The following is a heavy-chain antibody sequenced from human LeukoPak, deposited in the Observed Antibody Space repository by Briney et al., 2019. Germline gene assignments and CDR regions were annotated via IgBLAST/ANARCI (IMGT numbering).Heavy chain of an antibody. CDR2: IYSGGNT. Sequence: GGSLRLSCAASGFTVGSNYLTWARQAPGKGLEWVSVIYSGGNTYYADSVKGRFTISRDNSKNTLYLQMNSLRAEDTAVYYCAKDRAVVKADMIDYWGQGTLVTVSS. J-gene: IGHJ4*02. D-gene: IGHD4-23*01. CDR3: AKDRAVVKADMIDY. V-gene: IGHV3-53*01. CDR1: GFTVGSNY.